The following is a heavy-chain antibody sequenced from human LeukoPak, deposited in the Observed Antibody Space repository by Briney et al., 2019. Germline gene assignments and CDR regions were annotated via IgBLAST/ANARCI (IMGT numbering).Heavy chain of an antibody. J-gene: IGHJ6*03. Sequence: SSETLSLTCTVSGGSISSSSYYWGWIRQPPGKGLEWIGSIYYSGSTYYNPSLKSRVTISVDTSKNQFSLKLSSVTAADTAVYYCARVGGYCSSTSCRPGDYYYYMDVWGKGTTVTVSS. CDR2: IYYSGST. D-gene: IGHD2-2*03. V-gene: IGHV4-39*07. CDR1: GGSISSSSYY. CDR3: ARVGGYCSSTSCRPGDYYYYMDV.